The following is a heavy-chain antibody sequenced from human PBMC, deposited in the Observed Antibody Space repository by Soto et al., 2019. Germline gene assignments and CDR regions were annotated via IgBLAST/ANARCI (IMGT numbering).Heavy chain of an antibody. Sequence: GGSLRLSCAASGFTVSSNYMSWVRQAPGKGLEWVSVIYSGGSTYYADSVKGRFTISRDNSKNTLYLQMNSLRAEDTAVYYCARARYSSSWYYFDYWGQGTLVTVSS. J-gene: IGHJ4*02. CDR3: ARARYSSSWYYFDY. CDR2: IYSGGST. V-gene: IGHV3-53*01. CDR1: GFTVSSNY. D-gene: IGHD6-13*01.